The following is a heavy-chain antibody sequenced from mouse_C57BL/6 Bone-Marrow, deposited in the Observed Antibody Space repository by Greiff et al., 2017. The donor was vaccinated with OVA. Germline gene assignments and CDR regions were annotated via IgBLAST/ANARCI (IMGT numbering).Heavy chain of an antibody. Sequence: VHVKQSGAELVRPGASVKLSCTASGFNIKDDYMHWVKERPEQGLEWIGWIDPENGDTEYASKFQGKATITADTSSKTVYLHLSSLTSEDTAVYYCTTYRYRGQGTTLTVSS. V-gene: IGHV14-4*01. J-gene: IGHJ2*01. CDR1: GFNIKDDY. CDR3: TTYRY. CDR2: IDPENGDT.